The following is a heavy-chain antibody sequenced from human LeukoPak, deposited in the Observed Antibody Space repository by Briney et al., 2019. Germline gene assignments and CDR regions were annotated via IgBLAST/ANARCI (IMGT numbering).Heavy chain of an antibody. D-gene: IGHD2-15*01. J-gene: IGHJ4*02. CDR1: GFTFNSYG. CDR2: IWYDGSNK. CDR3: ARDGGRGGPYYFDY. V-gene: IGHV3-33*01. Sequence: GGSLRLSCAASGFTFNSYGMHWVRQAPGKGLEWVAVIWYDGSNKYYADSVKGRFTISRDNSKNTLYLQMNSLRAEDTAVYYCARDGGRGGPYYFDYWGQGTLVTVSS.